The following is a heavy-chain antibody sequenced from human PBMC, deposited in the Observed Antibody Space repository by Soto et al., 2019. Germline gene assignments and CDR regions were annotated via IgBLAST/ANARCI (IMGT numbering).Heavy chain of an antibody. Sequence: GGSLRLSCAASGFTFSSYWMHWVRQAPGKGLVWVSRINSDGSSTSYADSVKGRFTISRDNAKNTLYLQMNSLRAEDTAVYYCARECTDCTNGVCYTHYYGMDVWGQGTTVTVSS. CDR3: ARECTDCTNGVCYTHYYGMDV. CDR1: GFTFSSYW. J-gene: IGHJ6*02. D-gene: IGHD2-8*01. V-gene: IGHV3-74*01. CDR2: INSDGSST.